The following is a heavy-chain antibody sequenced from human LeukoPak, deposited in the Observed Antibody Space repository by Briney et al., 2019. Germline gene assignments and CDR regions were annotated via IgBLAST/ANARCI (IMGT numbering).Heavy chain of an antibody. J-gene: IGHJ4*02. CDR2: ISSSSSYI. V-gene: IGHV3-21*01. Sequence: GGSLRLSCAASGFTFSSYSMNWVRQAPGKGLEWVSSISSSSSYIYYADSVKGRFTISRDNAKNSLYLQMNSLRAEDTAVYYCARDRWFGEFGLGYWGQGTLVTVSS. CDR1: GFTFSSYS. D-gene: IGHD3-10*01. CDR3: ARDRWFGEFGLGY.